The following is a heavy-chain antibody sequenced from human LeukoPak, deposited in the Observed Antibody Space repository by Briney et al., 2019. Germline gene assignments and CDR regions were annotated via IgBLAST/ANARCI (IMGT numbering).Heavy chain of an antibody. Sequence: GGSLRLSCAASGFSFNNFAVTWVRQAPGKGLEWISTISHTGDMTSYADSVKGRFSISRDNSDNTLFLQMSSLRAEDTAVYFCAKGTCTSTTCYMDHWGRGILVTVSS. CDR3: AKGTCTSTTCYMDH. D-gene: IGHD2-2*02. J-gene: IGHJ4*02. CDR1: GFSFNNFA. V-gene: IGHV3-23*01. CDR2: ISHTGDMT.